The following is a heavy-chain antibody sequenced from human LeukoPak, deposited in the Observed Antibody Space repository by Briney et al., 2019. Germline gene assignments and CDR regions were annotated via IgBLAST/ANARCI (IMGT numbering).Heavy chain of an antibody. CDR1: GGSISSSSYY. J-gene: IGHJ3*02. CDR2: IYYSGST. D-gene: IGHD3-3*01. CDR3: ARHVPFITIFGVVPDAFDI. Sequence: SETLSLTCTVSGGSISSSSYYWGWIRQPPGKGLEWIGSIYYSGSTYYNPSLKSRVTISVDTSKNQFSLKLSPVTAADTAVYYCARHVPFITIFGVVPDAFDIWGQGTMVTVSS. V-gene: IGHV4-39*01.